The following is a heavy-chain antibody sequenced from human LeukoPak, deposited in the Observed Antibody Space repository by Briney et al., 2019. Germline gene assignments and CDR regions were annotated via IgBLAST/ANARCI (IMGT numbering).Heavy chain of an antibody. CDR2: ISSNSGRI. CDR3: AKGNGDYLYYYAMDA. CDR1: GFTFGDYA. V-gene: IGHV3-9*01. Sequence: SLRLSCSASGFTFGDYAMHWVRQTPGKGLQWVSGISSNSGRIGYADSVRGRFTISRDNAKNSLYLQMNSLRAEDTALYYCAKGNGDYLYYYAMDAWGQGTTVTVSS. J-gene: IGHJ6*02. D-gene: IGHD4-17*01.